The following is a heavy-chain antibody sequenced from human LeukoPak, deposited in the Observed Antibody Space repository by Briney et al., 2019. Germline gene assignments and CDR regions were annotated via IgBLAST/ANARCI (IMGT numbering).Heavy chain of an antibody. Sequence: PSETLSLTCGVSGGSVSSTNWWTWIRQPPGKGLEWIGEVHLDGRTNFNPSLKSRLTMSVDLSENHVSLKLTSVTAADTAVYYCARDGYYYDSSGYYFWGQGTLVTVSS. CDR1: GGSVSSTNW. CDR2: VHLDGRT. J-gene: IGHJ4*02. CDR3: ARDGYYYDSSGYYF. V-gene: IGHV4-4*02. D-gene: IGHD3-22*01.